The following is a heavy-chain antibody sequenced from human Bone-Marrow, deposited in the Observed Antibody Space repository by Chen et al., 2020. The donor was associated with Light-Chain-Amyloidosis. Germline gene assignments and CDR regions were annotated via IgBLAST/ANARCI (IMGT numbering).Heavy chain of an antibody. CDR1: GFTFSSYA. CDR3: AKKLRGVAVIDAFDI. V-gene: IGHV3-23*01. J-gene: IGHJ3*02. D-gene: IGHD3-3*01. Sequence: EVQLLESGGGLVQPGGSLRLSCAASGFTFSSYAMSWVRQAPGKGLEWVSAISGRGGRTYYADSVKGRFTISRDNAKNTLYLQMNSLRAEDTAVYYCAKKLRGVAVIDAFDIWGQGTMVTVSS. CDR2: ISGRGGRT.